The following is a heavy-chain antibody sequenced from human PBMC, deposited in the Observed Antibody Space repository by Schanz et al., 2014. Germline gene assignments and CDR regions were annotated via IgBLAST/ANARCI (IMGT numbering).Heavy chain of an antibody. Sequence: QVQLVQSGAELRNPGTSVKVSCKTSGYTFSNDDINWARQAIGQGAAWMGWMKPDSGTPHEAEKNQRSIAMTEDASISPDYMELSRRAAEDTVYYYGASDQRRTTGRQVGPWGQGTLVTVSS. J-gene: IGHJ5*02. V-gene: IGHV1-8*01. CDR1: GYTFSNDD. D-gene: IGHD1-1*01. CDR2: MKPDSGTP. CDR3: ASDQRRTTGRQVGP.